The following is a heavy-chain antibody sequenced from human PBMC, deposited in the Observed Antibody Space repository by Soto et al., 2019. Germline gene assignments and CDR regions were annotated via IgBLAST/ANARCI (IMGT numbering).Heavy chain of an antibody. D-gene: IGHD6-13*01. CDR2: IYPGDSDT. CDR1: GYSFTSYW. V-gene: IGHV5-51*01. Sequence: GESLKISCKGSGYSFTSYWIGWVCQMPGKGLEWMGIIYPGDSDTRYSPSFQGQVTISADKSISTAYLQWSSLKASDTAMYYCARPGEYSSSWYDAFDIWGQGTMVTVSS. J-gene: IGHJ3*02. CDR3: ARPGEYSSSWYDAFDI.